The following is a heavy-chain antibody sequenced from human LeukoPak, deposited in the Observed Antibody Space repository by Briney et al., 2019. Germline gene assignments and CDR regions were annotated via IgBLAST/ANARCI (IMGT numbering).Heavy chain of an antibody. CDR3: ASSSGGSCYDCSDAFDI. J-gene: IGHJ3*02. CDR2: MNPNSGNT. D-gene: IGHD2-15*01. CDR1: GYTLTSYD. V-gene: IGHV1-8*01. Sequence: ASVKVSCKASGYTLTSYDINWVRQATGQGLEWMGWMNPNSGNTGYAQKFQGRVTMTRNTSISTAYMELSSLRSEDTAVYYCASSSGGSCYDCSDAFDIWGQGTMVTVSS.